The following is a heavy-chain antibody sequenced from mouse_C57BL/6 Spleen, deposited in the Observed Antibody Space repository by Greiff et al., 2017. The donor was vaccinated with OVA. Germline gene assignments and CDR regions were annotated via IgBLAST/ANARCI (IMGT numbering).Heavy chain of an antibody. CDR3: AGVHYCGSSYGYFDV. CDR2: IDPEDGET. Sequence: EVQLQESGAELVKPGASVKLSCTASGFNIKDYYMHWVKQRTEQGLEWIGRIDPEDGETKYAPKFQGKATITADTSSNTAYLQLSSLTSEDTAVYYGAGVHYCGSSYGYFDVWGTGTTVTVSS. J-gene: IGHJ1*03. V-gene: IGHV14-2*01. CDR1: GFNIKDYY. D-gene: IGHD1-1*01.